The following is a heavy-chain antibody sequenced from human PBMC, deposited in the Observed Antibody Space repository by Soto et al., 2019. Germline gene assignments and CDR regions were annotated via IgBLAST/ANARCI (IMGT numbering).Heavy chain of an antibody. CDR3: ARGTVYYYYGMDV. Sequence: PSETLSLTCAVYGGSFSGYYWSWIRQPPGKGLEWMGEINHSGSTNYNPSLKSRVTISVDTSKNQLSLKLSYVTEEDTAVYYCARGTVYYYYGMDVWGQGTTVTVS. V-gene: IGHV4-34*01. CDR2: INHSGST. J-gene: IGHJ6*02. CDR1: GGSFSGYY. D-gene: IGHD4-4*01.